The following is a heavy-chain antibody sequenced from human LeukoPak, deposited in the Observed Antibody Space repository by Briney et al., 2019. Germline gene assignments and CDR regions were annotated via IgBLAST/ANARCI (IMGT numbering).Heavy chain of an antibody. CDR1: GGSFSGYY. Sequence: SETLSLTCAVYGGSFSGYYWSWIRQPPGKGLEWIGEINHSGSTNYNPSLKSRVTISVDTSKNQFSLKLSSVTAADTAVYYCARGRGSIFGVVIKKPFDHWGQGTLVTVSS. CDR3: ARGRGSIFGVVIKKPFDH. J-gene: IGHJ4*02. D-gene: IGHD3-3*01. V-gene: IGHV4-34*01. CDR2: INHSGST.